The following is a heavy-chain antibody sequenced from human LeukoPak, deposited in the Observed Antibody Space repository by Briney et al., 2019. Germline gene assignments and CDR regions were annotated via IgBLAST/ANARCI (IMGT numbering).Heavy chain of an antibody. V-gene: IGHV4-39*02. D-gene: IGHD3-22*01. CDR3: ARDAYYYDSSGYDY. J-gene: IGHJ4*02. CDR2: IYYSGSA. CDR1: GGSVSSSSYY. Sequence: SETLSLTCTVSGGSVSSSSYYWDWIRQPPGKGLEWIGSIYYSGSAYYNPSLKSRLTISVDTSNNQFSLKLSSVTAADTAVYYCARDAYYYDSSGYDYWGQGTLVTVSS.